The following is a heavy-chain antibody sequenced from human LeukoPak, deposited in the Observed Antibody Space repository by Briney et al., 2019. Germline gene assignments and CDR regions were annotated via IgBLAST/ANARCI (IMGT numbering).Heavy chain of an antibody. CDR2: IYSGGST. J-gene: IGHJ3*02. Sequence: PGGSLRLSCAASGFTFSSYAMSWVRQAPGKGLEWVSVIYSGGSTYYADSVKGRFTISRDNSKNTLYLQMNSLRAEDTAVYYCAEPTATEYDYVWGSYRTPDAFDIWGQGTMVTVSS. D-gene: IGHD3-16*02. V-gene: IGHV3-23*03. CDR1: GFTFSSYA. CDR3: AEPTATEYDYVWGSYRTPDAFDI.